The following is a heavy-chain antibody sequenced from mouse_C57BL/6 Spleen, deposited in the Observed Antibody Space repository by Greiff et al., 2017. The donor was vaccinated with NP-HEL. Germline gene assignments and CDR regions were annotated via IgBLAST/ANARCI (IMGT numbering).Heavy chain of an antibody. V-gene: IGHV10-3*01. Sequence: EVQLQESGGGSVQPKGSLTLSCAASGFTFNTYAMHWVRQAPGKGLEWVARIRRKSSNYATYYADSVKDRFTISRDDSQSMLYLQMNNLNTEDTAMYYCVRWDGYGWYFDVGGTGTTVTVSS. CDR3: VRWDGYGWYFDV. D-gene: IGHD2-2*01. CDR2: IRRKSSNYAT. J-gene: IGHJ1*03. CDR1: GFTFNTYA.